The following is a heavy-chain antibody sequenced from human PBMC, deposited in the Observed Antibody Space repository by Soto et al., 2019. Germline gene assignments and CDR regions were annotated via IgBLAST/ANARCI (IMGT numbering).Heavy chain of an antibody. Sequence: GGSLRLSCTASGFTFGDYAMSWVRQAPGKGLEGVGFIRSKAYIVTKEFAASVKGRFTISREDSKSIAYLQMNSLKTEDTAVYYCTKEYAYVVYLDHWGKGTLVTV. J-gene: IGHJ4*02. V-gene: IGHV3-49*04. CDR3: TKEYAYVVYLDH. CDR1: GFTFGDYA. CDR2: IRSKAYIVTK. D-gene: IGHD2-15*01.